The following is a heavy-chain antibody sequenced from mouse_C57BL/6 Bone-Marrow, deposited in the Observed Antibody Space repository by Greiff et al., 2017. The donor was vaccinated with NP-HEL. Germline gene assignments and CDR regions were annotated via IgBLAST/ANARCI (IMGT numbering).Heavy chain of an antibody. CDR2: ISNLAYSI. CDR3: ARDWYFDV. J-gene: IGHJ1*03. V-gene: IGHV5-15*01. CDR1: GFTFSDYG. Sequence: VQLKESGGGLVQPGGSLKLSCAASGFTFSDYGMAWVRQAPRKGPEWVAFISNLAYSIYYADTVTGRFTISRENAKNTLYLEMSSLRSEDTAMYYCARDWYFDVWGTGTTVTVSS.